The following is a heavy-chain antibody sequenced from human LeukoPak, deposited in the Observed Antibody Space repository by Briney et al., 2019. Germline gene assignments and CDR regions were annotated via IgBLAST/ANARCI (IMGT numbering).Heavy chain of an antibody. Sequence: PGGSLRLSCSASGFTFSSYTTHSVRQAPGKGLEYVSAISSNGGSTYYADSVKGRFTISRDNSKNTLFLQMSSLRAGHTDVCDCVSETVSGTTGSYWGQGTLVTVSS. CDR2: ISSNGGST. D-gene: IGHD4-11*01. CDR3: VSETVSGTTGSY. CDR1: GFTFSSYT. J-gene: IGHJ4*02. V-gene: IGHV3-64D*09.